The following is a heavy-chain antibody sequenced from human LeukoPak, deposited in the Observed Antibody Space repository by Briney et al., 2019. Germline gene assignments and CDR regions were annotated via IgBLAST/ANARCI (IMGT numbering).Heavy chain of an antibody. V-gene: IGHV3-48*04. CDR2: ISTFSGTI. J-gene: IGHJ3*02. Sequence: GGSLRLSCAASGFTFSDYAMNWVRQAPGKGLEWVSYISTFSGTIYYADSVKGRFTISRDNAKNSLYLQMNSLRAEDTAVYYCARDSPYSGSPHSDAFDIWGQGTMVTVSS. D-gene: IGHD1-26*01. CDR3: ARDSPYSGSPHSDAFDI. CDR1: GFTFSDYA.